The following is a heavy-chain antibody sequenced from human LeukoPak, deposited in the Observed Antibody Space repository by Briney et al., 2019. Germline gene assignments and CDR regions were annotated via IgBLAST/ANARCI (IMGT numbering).Heavy chain of an antibody. CDR1: GYSISSGYY. D-gene: IGHD6-13*01. J-gene: IGHJ4*02. V-gene: IGHV4-38-2*02. Sequence: SETLSLTCTVSGYSISSGYYWGWIRQPPGKGLEWIGSIYHSGSTYYNPSLKSRVTISVDTSKNQFSLKLSSVTAADTAVYYCARDLESSSGHGGYWGQGTLVTVSS. CDR3: ARDLESSSGHGGY. CDR2: IYHSGST.